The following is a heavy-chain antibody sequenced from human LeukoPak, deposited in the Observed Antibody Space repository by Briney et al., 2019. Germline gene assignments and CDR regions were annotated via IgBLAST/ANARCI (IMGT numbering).Heavy chain of an antibody. CDR2: IRFDGSSE. D-gene: IGHD5-18*01. V-gene: IGHV3-30*02. J-gene: IGHJ4*02. CDR3: ARDGVGNCYGS. Sequence: GGSLRLSCAASGFTFSSYGMHWVRQAPGKGLEWVAFIRFDGSSEYYADSVKGRFTISRDSSRNTLYLQLNSLRADDTAVYFCARDGVGNCYGSWGQGTLVTVSS. CDR1: GFTFSSYG.